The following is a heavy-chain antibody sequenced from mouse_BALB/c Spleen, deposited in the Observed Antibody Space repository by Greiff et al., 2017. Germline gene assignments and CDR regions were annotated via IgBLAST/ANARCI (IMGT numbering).Heavy chain of an antibody. CDR3: ARTGTSWYFDV. CDR2: ISSGGSYT. J-gene: IGHJ1*01. CDR1: GFTFSSYA. V-gene: IGHV5-9-4*01. Sequence: EVQRVESGGGLVKPGGSLKLSCAASGFTFSSYAMSWVRQSPEKRLEWVAEISSGGSYTYYPDTVTGRFTISRDNAKNTLYLEMSSLRSEDTAMYYCARTGTSWYFDVWGAGTTVTVSS. D-gene: IGHD4-1*01.